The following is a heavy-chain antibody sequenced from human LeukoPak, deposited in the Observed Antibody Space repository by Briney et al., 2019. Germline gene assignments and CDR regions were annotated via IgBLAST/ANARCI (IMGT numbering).Heavy chain of an antibody. CDR2: IYYSGST. D-gene: IGHD6-6*01. CDR1: GGSISSYY. Sequence: SETLSLTCTVSGGSISSYYWSWIRQPPGKGLEWIGYIYYSGSTNYNPSLKSRVTMSVDTSKNQFSLKLSSVTTADTAVYYCARVVRSSSSNYYYYYMDVWGKGTTVTVSS. V-gene: IGHV4-59*12. J-gene: IGHJ6*03. CDR3: ARVVRSSSSNYYYYYMDV.